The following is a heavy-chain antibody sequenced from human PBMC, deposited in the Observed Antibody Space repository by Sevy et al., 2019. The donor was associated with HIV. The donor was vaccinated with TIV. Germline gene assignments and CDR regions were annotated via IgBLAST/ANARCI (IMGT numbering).Heavy chain of an antibody. CDR1: GFSFSRSP. J-gene: IGHJ6*02. V-gene: IGHV3-30*04. D-gene: IGHD3-16*02. Sequence: GGSLRLSCAASGFSFSRSPMHWVRQAPGKGLEWVAVMSYNGNKKYKADSVKGRFTISRDDAKNTLYLQMNSLRGEDTAVYYCASEGVLIGGAIVSYGMDVWGQGTTVTVSS. CDR3: ASEGVLIGGAIVSYGMDV. CDR2: MSYNGNKK.